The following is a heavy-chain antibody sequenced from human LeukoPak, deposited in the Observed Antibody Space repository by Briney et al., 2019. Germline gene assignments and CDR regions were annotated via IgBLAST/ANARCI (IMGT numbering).Heavy chain of an antibody. D-gene: IGHD3-10*01. CDR2: ISYDGSNK. CDR1: GFTFSSFG. CDR3: AKSRNYYGSGSCLH. Sequence: GGSLRLSCAASGFTFSSFGMHWVRQAPGKGLEWVAVISYDGSNKYYVDSVKGRFTISRDNSKNTLYLQMNSLRAEDTAVYYCAKSRNYYGSGSCLHWGQGTLVTVSS. J-gene: IGHJ4*02. V-gene: IGHV3-30*18.